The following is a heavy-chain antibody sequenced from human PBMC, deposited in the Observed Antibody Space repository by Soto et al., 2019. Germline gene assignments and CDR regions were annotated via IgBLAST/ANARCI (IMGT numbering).Heavy chain of an antibody. Sequence: HVQLVQSGAEVRKPGSSVRVSCKTSADTFNTFAISWVRQAPGQGHEWMGGIIHIFGRPDYAQQFPGRVTTSAVESTSAIYLEVSSFRSEDTALYYCEMSPGITGNRASQYAMDGWGQGPTVPVSS. CDR3: EMSPGITGNRASQYAMDG. J-gene: IGHJ6*02. V-gene: IGHV1-69*01. CDR2: IIHIFGRP. CDR1: ADTFNTFA. D-gene: IGHD1-20*01.